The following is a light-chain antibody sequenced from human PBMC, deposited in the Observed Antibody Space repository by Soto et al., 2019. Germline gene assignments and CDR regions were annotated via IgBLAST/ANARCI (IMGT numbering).Light chain of an antibody. CDR3: QQSYGTSRT. CDR1: QSISSSY. CDR2: GAS. V-gene: IGKV3-20*01. Sequence: ELVLTQSPGTLSLSPGERATLSCRASQSISSSYLAWYQQKPGQAPRLLIYGASGRATDIPDRFTGSGSGTDFTLTISGLHPEDFATYYCQQSYGTSRTFGQGTRLEVK. J-gene: IGKJ2*01.